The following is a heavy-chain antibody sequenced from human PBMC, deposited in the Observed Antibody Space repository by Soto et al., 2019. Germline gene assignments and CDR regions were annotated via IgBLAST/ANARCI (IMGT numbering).Heavy chain of an antibody. CDR3: ARDNGDSSGYYSSQH. CDR1: GFTFSDSY. J-gene: IGHJ1*01. Sequence: GGSLRLSSADSGFTFSDSYMSWIRQAPGKGLEWISYITFSGNTVYYADSLKGRFTISRDNAKNSLYLQMNRLRAEDTAVYYCARDNGDSSGYYSSQHWGQGTLVTVS. D-gene: IGHD3-22*01. V-gene: IGHV3-11*01. CDR2: ITFSGNTV.